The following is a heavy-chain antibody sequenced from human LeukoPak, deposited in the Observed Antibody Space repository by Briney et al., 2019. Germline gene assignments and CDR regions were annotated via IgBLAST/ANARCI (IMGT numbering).Heavy chain of an antibody. Sequence: ASVKVSCKASGYTFTSYDINWVRQATGQGLEWMGWINPNSGGTNYAQKFQGRVTMTRDTSISTAYMELSRLRSDDTAVYYCARVSEISSGWYNQRYFQHWGQGTLVTVSS. D-gene: IGHD6-19*01. CDR3: ARVSEISSGWYNQRYFQH. CDR2: INPNSGGT. J-gene: IGHJ1*01. V-gene: IGHV1-2*02. CDR1: GYTFTSYD.